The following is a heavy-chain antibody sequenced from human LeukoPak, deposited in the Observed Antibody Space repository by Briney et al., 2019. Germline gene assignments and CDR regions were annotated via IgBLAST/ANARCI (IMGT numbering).Heavy chain of an antibody. Sequence: GASVKVSCKVSGYTLTELSMHWVRQAPGKGLEWMGGFDPEDGETIYAQKFQGRVTMTEDTSTDTAYMELSSLRSEDTAVYYCATDRQLRGLPEAVFDPWGQGTLVTVSS. V-gene: IGHV1-24*01. D-gene: IGHD4-17*01. CDR2: FDPEDGET. CDR3: ATDRQLRGLPEAVFDP. CDR1: GYTLTELS. J-gene: IGHJ5*02.